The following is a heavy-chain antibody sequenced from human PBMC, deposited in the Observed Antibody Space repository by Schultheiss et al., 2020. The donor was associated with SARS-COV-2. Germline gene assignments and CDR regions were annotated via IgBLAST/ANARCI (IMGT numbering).Heavy chain of an antibody. CDR2: INHSGRT. Sequence: SETLSLTCAVSGGSISSSNWWSWVRQPPGKGLEWIGDINHSGRTNYSPSLKSRVTISTDMSKNQISLRLSSVTAADTAVYFCARAVRAVIIVYDHFYMDVWGKGTTVTVSS. D-gene: IGHD3-10*01. V-gene: IGHV4-4*02. CDR3: ARAVRAVIIVYDHFYMDV. CDR1: GGSISSSNW. J-gene: IGHJ6*03.